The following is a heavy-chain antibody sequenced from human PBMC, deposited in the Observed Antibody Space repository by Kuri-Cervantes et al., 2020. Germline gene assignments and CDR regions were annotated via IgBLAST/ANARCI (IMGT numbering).Heavy chain of an antibody. CDR1: GGTFSSYA. Sequence: SVKVSCKASGGTFSSYAISWVRQAPGQGLEWMGGIIPIFGTANYAQKFQGRVTITADESTSTAYMELSSLRSGDTAVYYCARRLFQRRVVADRRYAFDIWGQGTMVTVSS. V-gene: IGHV1-69*13. J-gene: IGHJ3*02. CDR2: IIPIFGTA. CDR3: ARRLFQRRVVADRRYAFDI. D-gene: IGHD5-12*01.